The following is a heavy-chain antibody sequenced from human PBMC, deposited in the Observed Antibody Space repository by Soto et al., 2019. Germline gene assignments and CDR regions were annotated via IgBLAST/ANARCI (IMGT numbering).Heavy chain of an antibody. CDR3: AKERDNGAARYYLIY. J-gene: IGHJ4*02. CDR2: ISGSGDST. Sequence: GGSLRLSCAASGFTFSSYAMTWVRQAPGKGLEWVSAISGSGDSTYYADSVKGRFTISRDQSKNTLYLQMHSLRAEDTAVYFCAKERDNGAARYYLIYSGQRPLVIPSS. CDR1: GFTFSSYA. V-gene: IGHV3-23*01. D-gene: IGHD2-8*01.